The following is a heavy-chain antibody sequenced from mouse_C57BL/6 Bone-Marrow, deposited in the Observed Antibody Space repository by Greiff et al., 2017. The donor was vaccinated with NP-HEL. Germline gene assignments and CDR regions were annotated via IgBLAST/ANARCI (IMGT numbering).Heavy chain of an antibody. CDR2: ISSGSSTI. CDR3: ARYSSPSSCYAMDY. V-gene: IGHV5-17*01. Sequence: EVHLVESGGGLVKPGGSLKLSCAASGFTFSDYGMHWVRQAPEKGLEWVAYISSGSSTIYYADTVKGRFTISRDNAKNTLFLQMTSLRSEDTAMYYCARYSSPSSCYAMDYWGQGTSVTVSS. CDR1: GFTFSDYG. D-gene: IGHD2-12*01. J-gene: IGHJ4*01.